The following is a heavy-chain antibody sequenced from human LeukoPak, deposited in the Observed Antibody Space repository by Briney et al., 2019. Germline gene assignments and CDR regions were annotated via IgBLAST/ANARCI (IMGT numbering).Heavy chain of an antibody. V-gene: IGHV3-30*03. Sequence: GRSLRLPCAASGLTFSIYGMHWVRQAPGKGLEWVAVISYDGSNKYYADSVKGRFTISRDNSKNTLYLQMNSLRAEDTAVYYCARDWGNWGYGYYFDHWGQGTRVTVSS. J-gene: IGHJ4*02. CDR3: ARDWGNWGYGYYFDH. CDR2: ISYDGSNK. D-gene: IGHD7-27*01. CDR1: GLTFSIYG.